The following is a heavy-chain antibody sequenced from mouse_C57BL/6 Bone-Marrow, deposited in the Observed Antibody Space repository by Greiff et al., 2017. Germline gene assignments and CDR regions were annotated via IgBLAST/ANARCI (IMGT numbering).Heavy chain of an antibody. V-gene: IGHV1-63*01. CDR3: ARSLRDHGDYAMDY. J-gene: IGHJ4*01. CDR1: GYTFTNYW. D-gene: IGHD3-3*01. CDR2: IYPGGGFT. Sequence: VQLQESGAELVRPGTSVKMSCKASGYTFTNYWIGWAKQRPGHGLEWIGDIYPGGGFTNYNEKLKGKGTMSADKSSRTAYMQVRSLTSEDSAIYYCARSLRDHGDYAMDYWGQGTSVTVSS.